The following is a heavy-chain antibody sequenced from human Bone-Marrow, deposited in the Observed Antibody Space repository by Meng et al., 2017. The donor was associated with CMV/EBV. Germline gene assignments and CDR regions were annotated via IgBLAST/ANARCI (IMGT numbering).Heavy chain of an antibody. V-gene: IGHV1-2*02. CDR1: GYPFTAYY. Sequence: ASVKVSCKASGYPFTAYYMHWVRQAPGQGLEWMGWMNPDSGATRFARNLEGRVTMTRDASLGTAYMELSSLRLDDTAVYYCARGQYYYDSSGYYYWGEANLVTVSS. J-gene: IGHJ4*02. CDR3: ARGQYYYDSSGYYY. D-gene: IGHD3-22*01. CDR2: MNPDSGAT.